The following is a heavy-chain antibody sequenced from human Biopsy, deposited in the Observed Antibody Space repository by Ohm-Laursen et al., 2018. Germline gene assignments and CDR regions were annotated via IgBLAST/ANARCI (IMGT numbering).Heavy chain of an antibody. V-gene: IGHV1-2*02. D-gene: IGHD3-10*01. Sequence: ASVKVSCKASGYTFTVSYMHWVRQAPGQGLEWMGWVNPNSGATNYAQKFQGRVTMTSDTSISTAYIELRRLISDDTAVYFCARDRMVTIITLVRADTFDIWGQGTLVSVSS. CDR3: ARDRMVTIITLVRADTFDI. J-gene: IGHJ3*02. CDR1: GYTFTVSY. CDR2: VNPNSGAT.